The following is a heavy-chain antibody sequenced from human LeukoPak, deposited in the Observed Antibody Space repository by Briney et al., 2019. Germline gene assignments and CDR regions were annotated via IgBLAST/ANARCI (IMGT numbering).Heavy chain of an antibody. D-gene: IGHD3/OR15-3a*01. V-gene: IGHV4-39*07. CDR1: DDSISTSSHY. CDR2: ISDSGNT. CDR3: ARDRAVGYDFWSGYYSDV. J-gene: IGHJ6*04. Sequence: SETLSLTCTVSDDSISTSSHYWGWIRQPPGKGLEWIGSISDSGNTYYNPSLKTRVTISVDTSEIQFSLKLTSVTAADTAVYYCARDRAVGYDFWSGYYSDVWGKGTTVSVSS.